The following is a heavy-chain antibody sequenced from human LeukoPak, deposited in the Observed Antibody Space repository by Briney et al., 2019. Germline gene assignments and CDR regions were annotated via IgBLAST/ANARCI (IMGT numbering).Heavy chain of an antibody. CDR1: GGSISSHY. Sequence: SETLSLTCTVSGGSISSHYWSWIRQPPGKGLEWIGYIYYSGSTNYNPSLKSRVTISVDTSKNQFSLKLSSVTAADTAVYYCARGGAMTFDYWVQGTLVTVSS. D-gene: IGHD2-2*01. J-gene: IGHJ4*02. V-gene: IGHV4-59*11. CDR2: IYYSGST. CDR3: ARGGAMTFDY.